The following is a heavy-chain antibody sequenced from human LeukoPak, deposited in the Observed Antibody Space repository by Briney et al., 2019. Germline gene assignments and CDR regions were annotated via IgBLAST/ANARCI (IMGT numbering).Heavy chain of an antibody. D-gene: IGHD3-3*01. J-gene: IGHJ4*02. CDR3: AREIAADFWSGYPDY. V-gene: IGHV3-21*01. Sequence: GGSLRLSCAASGFTFSSYSMNWVRQAPGKGLEWVSPISSSSSYIYYADSVKGRFTISRDNAKNSLYLQMNSLRAEDTAVYYCAREIAADFWSGYPDYWGQGTLVTVSS. CDR2: ISSSSSYI. CDR1: GFTFSSYS.